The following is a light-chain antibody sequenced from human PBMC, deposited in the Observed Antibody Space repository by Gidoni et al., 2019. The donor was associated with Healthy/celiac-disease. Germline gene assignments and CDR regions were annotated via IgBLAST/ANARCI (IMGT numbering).Light chain of an antibody. V-gene: IGLV3-1*01. J-gene: IGLJ2*01. CDR3: QAWASSTAFV. CDR1: KLGEKY. Sequence: YELTQPPSVSVSPGQTASITCSGDKLGEKYACWYKQKPGQSPVLFISQDSKRPAGSPERFSGCNSGNTATLTISGTQAMDEADYYCQAWASSTAFVFGGGTKLTVL. CDR2: QDS.